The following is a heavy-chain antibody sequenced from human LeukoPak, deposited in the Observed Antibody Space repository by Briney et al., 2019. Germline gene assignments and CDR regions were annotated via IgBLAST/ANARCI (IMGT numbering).Heavy chain of an antibody. CDR2: IYPAGAT. CDR1: NFSITSNYY. J-gene: IGHJ3*02. CDR3: ARRLEVVISHDAFDI. Sequence: SETLSLTCIVSNFSITSNYYWVWIRLPQCKGLEWIGSIYPAGATIYNPSLQSRVTISFDTSNNQFSLKLSSVTAADTAVYYCARRLEVVISHDAFDIWGQGTMVTVSS. D-gene: IGHD3-22*01. V-gene: IGHV4-38-2*02.